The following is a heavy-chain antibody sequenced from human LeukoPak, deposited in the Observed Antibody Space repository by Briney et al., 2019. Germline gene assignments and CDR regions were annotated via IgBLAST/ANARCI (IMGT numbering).Heavy chain of an antibody. CDR3: ERQPPGRYAMDV. J-gene: IGHJ6*02. Sequence: GESLKISCKGSEYSFTSYWISWVRQMPGKGPEWMGIIHPGDSNTRYSLSFQGQVTISADKSISTAYLQWSSLKASDTAMYYCERQPPGRYAMDVWGQGTMVTVSS. D-gene: IGHD3-9*01. V-gene: IGHV5-51*01. CDR2: IHPGDSNT. CDR1: EYSFTSYW.